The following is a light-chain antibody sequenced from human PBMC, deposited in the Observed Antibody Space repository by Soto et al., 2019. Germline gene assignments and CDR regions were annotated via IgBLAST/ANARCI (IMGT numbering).Light chain of an antibody. Sequence: EIVMTQSPATLSVSPGERATLSCRASQSVSNKLAWYQQKPGQAPRLIIYDASTRATGIPARFSGSGSGTEFTLTISSLQSEDFAVYYCQQHNNWPPLTFGGGTKVEI. CDR2: DAS. CDR3: QQHNNWPPLT. CDR1: QSVSNK. V-gene: IGKV3-15*01. J-gene: IGKJ4*01.